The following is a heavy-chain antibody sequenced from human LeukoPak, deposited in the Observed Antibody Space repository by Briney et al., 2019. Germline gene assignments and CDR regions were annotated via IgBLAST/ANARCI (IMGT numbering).Heavy chain of an antibody. CDR1: GGSFSGYY. CDR3: ARGRTGYDFWSGYNWFDP. J-gene: IGHJ5*02. Sequence: SETLSLTCAVYGGSFSGYYWSWIRQPPGKGLEWIGEINHSGSTNYNPSLKSRVTISVDTSKNQFSLKLSSVTAADTAVYYCARGRTGYDFWSGYNWFDPWGQGTLVTVSS. CDR2: INHSGST. V-gene: IGHV4-34*01. D-gene: IGHD3-3*01.